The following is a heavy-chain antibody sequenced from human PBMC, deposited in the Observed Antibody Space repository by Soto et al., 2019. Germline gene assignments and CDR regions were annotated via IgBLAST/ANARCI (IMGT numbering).Heavy chain of an antibody. CDR3: ARDRPSSLYYYYGMDV. D-gene: IGHD6-6*01. J-gene: IGHJ6*02. CDR1: GGSISSYY. CDR2: IYTSGST. V-gene: IGHV4-4*07. Sequence: DTLSLTCTVSGGSISSYYWSWIRQPAGKGLEWIGRIYTSGSTNYIPSLKSRVTMSVDTSKNQFSLKLSSVTAADTAVYYCARDRPSSLYYYYGMDVWGQGTTVTVSS.